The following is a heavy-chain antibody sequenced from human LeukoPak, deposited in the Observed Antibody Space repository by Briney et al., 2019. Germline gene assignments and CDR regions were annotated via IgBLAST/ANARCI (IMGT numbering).Heavy chain of an antibody. D-gene: IGHD2-2*01. CDR1: GYSISSGYY. CDR3: ARVTTSSAMEDYFDY. Sequence: SETLSLTCAVSGYSISSGYYWGWIRQPPGKGLEWIGNIYHSGSFYSNPSLKSRVTISVDTSKNQFSLKLSSVTAADTAVYYCARVTTSSAMEDYFDYWGQGTLVTVSS. J-gene: IGHJ4*02. V-gene: IGHV4-38-2*01. CDR2: IYHSGSF.